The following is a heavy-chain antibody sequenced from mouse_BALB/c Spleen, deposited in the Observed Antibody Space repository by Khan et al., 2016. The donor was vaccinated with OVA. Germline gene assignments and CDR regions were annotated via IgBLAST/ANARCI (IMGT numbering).Heavy chain of an antibody. CDR2: IYPGSGNT. CDR3: ARPYYYGSSYATMDD. V-gene: IGHV1-63*02. D-gene: IGHD1-1*01. CDR1: GYTFTKYW. Sequence: QVQLKESGAELVRPGTSVKMSCKAAGYTFTKYWIGWVKQRPGHGLEWIGDIYPGSGNTNYNEKFKGKATLTADTSLSTAYMQLNSLTSEDSAVYYCARPYYYGSSYATMDDWGQGTSVTVSS. J-gene: IGHJ4*01.